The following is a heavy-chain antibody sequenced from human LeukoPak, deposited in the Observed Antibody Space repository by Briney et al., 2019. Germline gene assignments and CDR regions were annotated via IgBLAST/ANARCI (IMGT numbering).Heavy chain of an antibody. CDR2: IKQDGSEK. Sequence: GGSLRLSCATSGFTFSSYWMAWVRQAPGKGLEWVANIKQDGSEKFYLDSVKGRFTISRDNAKNSLYLQMNSLRAEDTAVYYWASSPYDSSGILDYWGQGTLVTVSS. D-gene: IGHD3-22*01. V-gene: IGHV3-7*01. CDR1: GFTFSSYW. J-gene: IGHJ4*02. CDR3: ASSPYDSSGILDY.